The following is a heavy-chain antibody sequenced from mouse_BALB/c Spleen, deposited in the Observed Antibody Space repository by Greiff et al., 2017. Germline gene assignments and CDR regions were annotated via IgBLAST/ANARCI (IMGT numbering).Heavy chain of an antibody. Sequence: EVMLVESGPSLVKPSQTLSLTCSVTGDSITSCYWNWIRKFPGNKLEYMGYISYSGSTYYNPSLKSRISITRDTSKNQYYLQLNSVTTEDTATYYCARGGDLDYWGQGTSVTVSS. CDR2: ISYSGST. V-gene: IGHV3-8*02. CDR1: GDSITSCY. CDR3: ARGGDLDY. J-gene: IGHJ4*01.